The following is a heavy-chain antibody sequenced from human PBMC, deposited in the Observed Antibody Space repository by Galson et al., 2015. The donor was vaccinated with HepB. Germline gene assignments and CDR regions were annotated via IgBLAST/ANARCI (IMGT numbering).Heavy chain of an antibody. Sequence: SVKVSCKASGYTFTSYAMNWVRQAPGQGLEWMGWINTNTGNPTYAQGFTGRFVFSLDTSVSTAYLQISSLKAEDTAVYYCAPSGVGGYCSGGSCYFFDPWGQGTLVTVSS. J-gene: IGHJ5*02. CDR2: INTNTGNP. D-gene: IGHD2-15*01. V-gene: IGHV7-4-1*02. CDR3: APSGVGGYCSGGSCYFFDP. CDR1: GYTFTSYA.